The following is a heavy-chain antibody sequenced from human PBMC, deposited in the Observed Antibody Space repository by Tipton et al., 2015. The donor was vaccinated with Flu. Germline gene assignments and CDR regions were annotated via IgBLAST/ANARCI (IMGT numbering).Heavy chain of an antibody. CDR1: GGSISTFY. D-gene: IGHD3-3*01. Sequence: VKPSETLSLTCTVSGGSISTFYWSWIRQTPGKGLEWIGYFYYGETTKYNPSLKSRVTISIATSKNQFSLNLSSVTAADTAVYYCARASGVLEWRSWTFDSWGKGTLVTVSS. V-gene: IGHV4-59*01. CDR3: ARASGVLEWRSWTFDS. J-gene: IGHJ4*02. CDR2: FYYGETT.